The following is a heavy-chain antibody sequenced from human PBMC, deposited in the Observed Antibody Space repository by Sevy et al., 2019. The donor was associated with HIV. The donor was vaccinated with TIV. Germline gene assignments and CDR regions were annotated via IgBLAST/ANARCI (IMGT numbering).Heavy chain of an antibody. CDR2: IKQDGSEK. J-gene: IGHJ6*02. D-gene: IGHD5-18*01. V-gene: IGHV3-7*01. CDR1: GFTFSSYW. Sequence: GGSLRLSCAASGFTFSSYWMSWVRQAPGKGLEWVANIKQDGSEKYYVDSVKGRFTISRDNAKNSLYLQMNSLRAEDTAVYYCARGGCSYGYVGYYYYGMDVWGQWTTVTVSS. CDR3: ARGGCSYGYVGYYYYGMDV.